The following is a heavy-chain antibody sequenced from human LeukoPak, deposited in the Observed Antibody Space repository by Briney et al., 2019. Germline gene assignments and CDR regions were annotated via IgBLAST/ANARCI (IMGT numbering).Heavy chain of an antibody. D-gene: IGHD3-9*01. V-gene: IGHV4-39*07. CDR1: GGSISSSSYY. Sequence: SETLSLTCTVSGGSISSSSYYWGWIRQPPGKGLEWIGSIYYSGSTYHNPSLKSRVTISVDTSKNQFSLKLSSVTAADTAVYYCARMYYDILTGYYGPFFGDYWGQGTLVTVSS. CDR2: IYYSGST. J-gene: IGHJ4*02. CDR3: ARMYYDILTGYYGPFFGDY.